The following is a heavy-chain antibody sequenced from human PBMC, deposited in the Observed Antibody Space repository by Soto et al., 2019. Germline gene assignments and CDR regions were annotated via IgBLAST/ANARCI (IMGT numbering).Heavy chain of an antibody. J-gene: IGHJ5*02. V-gene: IGHV1-3*01. CDR3: ARYLSRITMVRGVAKYNWFDP. CDR1: GYTFTSYA. D-gene: IGHD3-10*01. CDR2: INAGNGNT. Sequence: ASVKVSCKASGYTFTSYAMHWVCQAPGQRLEWMGRINAGNGNTKYSQKIQGRDTITRDTCASTAYMELSSLRSEDTAVYYCARYLSRITMVRGVAKYNWFDPWGQGTLVTAPQ.